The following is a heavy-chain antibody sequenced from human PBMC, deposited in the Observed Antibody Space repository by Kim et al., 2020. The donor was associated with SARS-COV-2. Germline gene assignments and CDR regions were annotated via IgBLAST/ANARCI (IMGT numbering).Heavy chain of an antibody. Sequence: SETLSLTCAVYGGSFSGYYWSWIRQPPGKGLEWIGEINHSGSTNYNPSLKSRVTISVDTSKNQFSRKLSSVTAADTAVDYCARRRPREWLFGNWFDPWGQGTLVTVSS. D-gene: IGHD3-3*01. CDR1: GGSFSGYY. J-gene: IGHJ5*02. V-gene: IGHV4-34*01. CDR2: INHSGST. CDR3: ARRRPREWLFGNWFDP.